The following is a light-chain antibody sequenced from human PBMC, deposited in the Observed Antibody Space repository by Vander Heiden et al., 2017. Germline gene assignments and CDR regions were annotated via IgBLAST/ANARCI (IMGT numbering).Light chain of an antibody. Sequence: DIQMTQSPSSLSASLGDTVTITCRASQSITDYLNWYQQKPGKAPKLLIYAASNLQPGVPSRFGGSGSGTDFSLTISGRHPEDFATYYCQHTDTTPPFTFGPGTKVKIK. V-gene: IGKV1-39*01. CDR3: QHTDTTPPFT. CDR2: AAS. CDR1: QSITDY. J-gene: IGKJ3*01.